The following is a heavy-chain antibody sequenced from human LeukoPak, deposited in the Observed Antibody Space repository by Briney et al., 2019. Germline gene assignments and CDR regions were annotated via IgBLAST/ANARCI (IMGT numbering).Heavy chain of an antibody. CDR3: AKSPGITGTDY. D-gene: IGHD1/OR15-1a*01. CDR2: ISSSSSYI. Sequence: PGGSLRLSCAASGFTFSSYSMNWVRQAPGKGLEWVSSISSSSSYIYYADSVKGRFTISRDNAKNSLYLQMNSLRAEDTAVYYCAKSPGITGTDYWGQGTLVTVSS. J-gene: IGHJ4*02. CDR1: GFTFSSYS. V-gene: IGHV3-21*01.